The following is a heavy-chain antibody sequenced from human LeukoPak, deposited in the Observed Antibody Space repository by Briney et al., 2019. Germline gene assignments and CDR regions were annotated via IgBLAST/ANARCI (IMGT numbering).Heavy chain of an antibody. J-gene: IGHJ4*02. CDR2: IYHSGST. CDR3: ARDSGGDYEPPSFDY. V-gene: IGHV4-30-2*05. CDR1: DGSISSGGYS. Sequence: SETLSLTCAVSDGSISSGGYSWSWIRQPPGKGLEWIGYIYHSGSTYYNPSLKSRVTISVDTSKNQFSLKLSSVTAADTAVYYCARDSGGDYEPPSFDYWGQGTLVTVSS. D-gene: IGHD4-17*01.